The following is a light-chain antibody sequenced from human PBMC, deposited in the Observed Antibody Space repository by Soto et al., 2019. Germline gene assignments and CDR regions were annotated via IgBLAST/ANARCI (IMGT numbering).Light chain of an antibody. Sequence: DIVLTQSPDTLSLSPGXTVTLSCRASQSIRNNYLAWYQQKRGQAPRLLIFETYRRATGIPDRFSGSGSGTDFTLTISSLEPEDFAVYYCQQRSNWPPWTFGQGTKVDIK. J-gene: IGKJ1*01. CDR2: ETY. CDR3: QQRSNWPPWT. CDR1: QSIRNNY. V-gene: IGKV3D-20*02.